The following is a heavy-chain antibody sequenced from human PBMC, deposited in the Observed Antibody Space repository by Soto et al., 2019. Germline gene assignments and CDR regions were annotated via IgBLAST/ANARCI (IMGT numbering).Heavy chain of an antibody. CDR2: ISSSSSYI. J-gene: IGHJ5*02. CDR3: ARDEPAGGWFDP. CDR1: GFTFSSYS. V-gene: IGHV3-21*01. Sequence: GGSLRLSCAASGFTFSSYSMNWVRQAPGKGLEWVSSISSSSSYIYYADSVKGRFTISRDNAKNSLYLQMNSLRAEDTAVYYCARDEPAGGWFDPWGQGTLVTVS. D-gene: IGHD2-2*01.